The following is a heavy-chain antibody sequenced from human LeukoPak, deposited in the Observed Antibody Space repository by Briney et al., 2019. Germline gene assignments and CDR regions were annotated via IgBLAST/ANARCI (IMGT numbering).Heavy chain of an antibody. J-gene: IGHJ4*02. Sequence: SVKVSCKASGYTFTSYGISWVRQAPGQGLEWMGGIIPIFGTANYAQKFQGRVTITADKSTSTAYMELSSLRSEDTAVYYCARANYYYDSSGYYYVAGFDYWGQGTLVTVSS. V-gene: IGHV1-69*06. CDR2: IIPIFGTA. CDR1: GYTFTSYG. D-gene: IGHD3-22*01. CDR3: ARANYYYDSSGYYYVAGFDY.